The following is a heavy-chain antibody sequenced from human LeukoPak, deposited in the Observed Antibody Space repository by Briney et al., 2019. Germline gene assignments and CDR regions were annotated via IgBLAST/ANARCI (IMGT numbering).Heavy chain of an antibody. CDR2: INPNSGGT. CDR1: GYTFTGYY. D-gene: IGHD3-3*01. Sequence: GASVKVSCKASGYTFTGYYMHWVRQAPGQGLEWMGWINPNSGGTNYAQKFQGRVTMTRDTSISTAYMELSRLRSDGTAVYYCARVPYDFWSGYSTFDYWGQGTLVTVSS. V-gene: IGHV1-2*02. CDR3: ARVPYDFWSGYSTFDY. J-gene: IGHJ4*02.